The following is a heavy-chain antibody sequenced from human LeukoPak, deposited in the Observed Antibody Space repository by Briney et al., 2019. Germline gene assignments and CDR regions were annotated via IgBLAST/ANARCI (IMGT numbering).Heavy chain of an antibody. CDR2: IFYSGST. Sequence: ASETLSLTCTVSSGSISTSNYYWGWVRQPPGKALEWIGNIFYSGSTYYSPSLKSRVTISLDTSRNQFSLKLSSVTAADTAVYYCARDLDSSGWYYLGVFDYWGQGTLVTVSS. V-gene: IGHV4-39*07. CDR1: SGSISTSNYY. D-gene: IGHD6-19*01. J-gene: IGHJ4*02. CDR3: ARDLDSSGWYYLGVFDY.